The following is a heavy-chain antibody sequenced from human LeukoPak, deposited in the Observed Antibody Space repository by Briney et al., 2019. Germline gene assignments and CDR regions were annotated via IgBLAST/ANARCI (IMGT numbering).Heavy chain of an antibody. CDR1: GGSFSGYY. J-gene: IGHJ3*01. CDR3: ANEYSKGDV. V-gene: IGHV3-23*01. CDR2: ISGSGGNT. Sequence: PSETLSLTCAVYGGSFSGYYWSWVRQAPGKGLEWVSGISGSGGNTYYADSVKGRFTISRDNSKNTLYLQMNSLRAEDAAVYYCANEYSKGDVWGQGTMVTVSS. D-gene: IGHD4-11*01.